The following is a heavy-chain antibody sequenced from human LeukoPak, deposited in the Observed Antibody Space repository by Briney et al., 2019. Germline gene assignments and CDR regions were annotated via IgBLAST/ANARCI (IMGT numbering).Heavy chain of an antibody. D-gene: IGHD2-8*02. V-gene: IGHV4-31*03. Sequence: PSETLSLTCTVSGDSISNGVKYWSWIRQRPGRGLEWIGYIYHSGRSYYNPSLKSRITMSVDTSKNQFSLNLSSVTAADTAVYYCARDQVECTGGTCQSRVGFDFWGQGTLVTVSS. CDR2: IYHSGRS. J-gene: IGHJ4*02. CDR3: ARDQVECTGGTCQSRVGFDF. CDR1: GDSISNGVKY.